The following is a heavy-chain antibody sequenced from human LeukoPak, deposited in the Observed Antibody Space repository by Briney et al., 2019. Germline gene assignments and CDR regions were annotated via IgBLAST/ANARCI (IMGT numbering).Heavy chain of an antibody. Sequence: GGSLRLSCAASGYIFDYYAATWVRQAPGKGLECISSISDDGYGTYYADSVKGRFTISRDNSRNTLYLQMNSLRAEDTAVYYCAKQEGWDRGNYYVDHWGRGTLVTVSS. CDR1: GYIFDYYA. J-gene: IGHJ4*02. D-gene: IGHD3-10*01. CDR3: AKQEGWDRGNYYVDH. CDR2: ISDDGYGT. V-gene: IGHV3-23*01.